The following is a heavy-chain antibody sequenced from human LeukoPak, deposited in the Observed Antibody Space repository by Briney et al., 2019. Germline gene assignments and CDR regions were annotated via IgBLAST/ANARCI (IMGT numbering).Heavy chain of an antibody. CDR2: IYHSGST. V-gene: IGHV4-30-2*01. CDR3: ASAPGYSGLYFDY. Sequence: SETLSLTCTVSGGSISSGSYYWSWIRQPPGKGLEWIGYIYHSGSTYYNPSLKSRVTISVDRSKNQFSLKLSSVTAADTAVYYCASAPGYSGLYFDYWGQGTLVTVSS. CDR1: GGSISSGSYY. D-gene: IGHD5-12*01. J-gene: IGHJ4*02.